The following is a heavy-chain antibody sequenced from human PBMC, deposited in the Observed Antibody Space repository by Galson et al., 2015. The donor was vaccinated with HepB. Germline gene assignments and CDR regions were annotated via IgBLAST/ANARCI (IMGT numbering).Heavy chain of an antibody. J-gene: IGHJ5*01. V-gene: IGHV3-23*01. D-gene: IGHD2-2*01. Sequence: SLRLSCAASGFDFSNHVMSWVRQAPGKGLEWVSSLSASGGSTYYLDAVKGRFIISRDNSKNTLFLQMSSLRVEDTAVYFCAKGAGSSWFDSWGQGTLATVSS. CDR2: LSASGGST. CDR1: GFDFSNHV. CDR3: AKGAGSSWFDS.